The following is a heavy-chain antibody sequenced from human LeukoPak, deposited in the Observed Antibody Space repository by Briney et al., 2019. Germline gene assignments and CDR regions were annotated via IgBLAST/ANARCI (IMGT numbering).Heavy chain of an antibody. D-gene: IGHD4-23*01. CDR2: IYYSGST. J-gene: IGHJ4*02. Sequence: PSETLSLTCTVSGGSISSGGYYWSWIRQHPGKGLEWIGYIYYSGSTYYNPSLKSRVTISVDTSKNQFSLKLSSVTAADTAVYYCARGPRYGGNSGLDYWGQGTLVTVSS. CDR1: GGSISSGGYY. CDR3: ARGPRYGGNSGLDY. V-gene: IGHV4-31*03.